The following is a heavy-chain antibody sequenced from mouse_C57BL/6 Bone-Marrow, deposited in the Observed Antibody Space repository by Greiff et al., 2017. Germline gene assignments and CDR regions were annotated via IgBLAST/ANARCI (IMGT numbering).Heavy chain of an antibody. CDR3: TREIYYGNPYYYAMDY. V-gene: IGHV1-5*01. CDR1: GYTFTSYW. D-gene: IGHD2-1*01. Sequence: EVQLQQSGTVLARPGASVKMSCKTSGYTFTSYWMHWVKQRPGQGLEWIGAIYPGNSDTSYNQKFKGKAKLTVVTSASTAYMELSSLTNEDSAVYYCTREIYYGNPYYYAMDYWGQGTSVTVSS. J-gene: IGHJ4*01. CDR2: IYPGNSDT.